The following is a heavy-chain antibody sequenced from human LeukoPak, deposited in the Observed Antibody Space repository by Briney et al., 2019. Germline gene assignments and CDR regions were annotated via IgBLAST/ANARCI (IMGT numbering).Heavy chain of an antibody. V-gene: IGHV1-69*13. Sequence: AASVKVSCKASGGTFRSYAISWVRQAPGQGLEWMGGIIPIFGTANYAQKFQGRVTITADESTSTAYMELSSLRSEDTAVYYCARERNTMIVVVPRPGWFDPWGQGTLVTVSS. D-gene: IGHD3-22*01. CDR2: IIPIFGTA. CDR1: GGTFRSYA. J-gene: IGHJ5*02. CDR3: ARERNTMIVVVPRPGWFDP.